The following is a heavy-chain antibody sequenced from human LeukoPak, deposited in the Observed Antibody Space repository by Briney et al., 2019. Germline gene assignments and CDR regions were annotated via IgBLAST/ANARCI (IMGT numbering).Heavy chain of an antibody. D-gene: IGHD1-1*01. V-gene: IGHV3-23*01. CDR2: IRGTGDST. CDR1: VLTFTSIV. J-gene: IGHJ4*02. CDR3: AKGQELETGVFFS. Sequence: GGSLRLSCAASVLTFTSIVLTLGPQAPGKGLEWVSTIRGTGDSTHYADSVKGRFIISRDKSKNMLYLKMNGLRAEDTAIYYCAKGQELETGVFFSWGQGTLVTVSS.